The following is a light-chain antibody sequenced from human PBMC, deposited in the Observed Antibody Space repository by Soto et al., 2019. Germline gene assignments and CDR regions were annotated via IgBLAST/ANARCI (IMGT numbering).Light chain of an antibody. CDR2: EVS. CDR1: SSDVGNYNR. Sequence: QSALTQPPSVSGSPGQSVTISCTGTSSDVGNYNRVSWYQQPPGTAPKVIIYEVSNRPSGVPDRFSGSKSGNTASLTISGRQAEDEADYYCSSYTSSSTYVFGTGTKVTVL. CDR3: SSYTSSSTYV. V-gene: IGLV2-18*02. J-gene: IGLJ1*01.